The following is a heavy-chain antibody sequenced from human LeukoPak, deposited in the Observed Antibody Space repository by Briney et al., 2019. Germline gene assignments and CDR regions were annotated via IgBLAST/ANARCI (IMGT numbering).Heavy chain of an antibody. CDR1: GFTFSRYA. Sequence: PGGSLRLSCAGSGFTFSRYAMSWVRQAPGKGLEWVSYISSSSSTIYYADSVKGRFTISRDNSKNTLYLQMNSLRAEDTAVYYCASIGGYSAYDYYSVYWGQGTLVTVSS. J-gene: IGHJ4*02. V-gene: IGHV3-48*01. D-gene: IGHD5-12*01. CDR3: ASIGGYSAYDYYSVY. CDR2: ISSSSSTI.